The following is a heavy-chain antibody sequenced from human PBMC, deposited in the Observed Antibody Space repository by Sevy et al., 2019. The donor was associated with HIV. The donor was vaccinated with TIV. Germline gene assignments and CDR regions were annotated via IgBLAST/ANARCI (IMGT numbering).Heavy chain of an antibody. J-gene: IGHJ4*02. Sequence: SETLSLTCNVSGGSIRSGRYYWSWIRQPAGKGLEWIGRIYIRGTTNYNPSLKSRVTMSVDTSKNQFSLKLSSVTAADTAVYYCARNGGPGRPFFWSGYDIYYFDYWGQGTLVTVSS. D-gene: IGHD3-3*01. CDR3: ARNGGPGRPFFWSGYDIYYFDY. CDR2: IYIRGTT. V-gene: IGHV4-61*02. CDR1: GGSIRSGRYY.